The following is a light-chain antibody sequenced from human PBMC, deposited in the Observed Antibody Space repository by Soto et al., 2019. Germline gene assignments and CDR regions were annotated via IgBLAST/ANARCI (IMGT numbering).Light chain of an antibody. V-gene: IGKV1-39*01. CDR3: QQSYSTTWT. J-gene: IGKJ1*01. Sequence: DIQMTQSPSSLSASVGDRVTITCRASQGISTYLNWYQQRPGKAPKLLIYAASSLQSGVPSRFSGSGSETHFTLTISSLQPEDFATYSCQQSYSTTWTSGQGTKVDI. CDR1: QGISTY. CDR2: AAS.